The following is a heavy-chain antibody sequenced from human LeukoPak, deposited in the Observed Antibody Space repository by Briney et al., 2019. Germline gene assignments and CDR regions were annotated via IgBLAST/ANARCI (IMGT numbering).Heavy chain of an antibody. CDR2: IYYSGST. V-gene: IGHV4-59*01. CDR3: AREGPYSSSWYGPPTHFDY. CDR1: GGSISSYY. J-gene: IGHJ4*02. D-gene: IGHD6-13*01. Sequence: SETLSLTCTVYGGSISSYYWSWIRQPPGKGLGWIGYIYYSGSTNYNPSLKSRVTISVDTSKNQFSLKLSSVTAADTAVYYCAREGPYSSSWYGPPTHFDYWGQGTLVTVSS.